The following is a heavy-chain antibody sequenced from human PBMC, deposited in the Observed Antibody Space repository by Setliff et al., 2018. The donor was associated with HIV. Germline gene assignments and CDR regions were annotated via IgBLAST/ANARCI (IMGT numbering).Heavy chain of an antibody. CDR3: ARVRVGALLNAFDF. CDR1: GYTFTNYD. Sequence: ASVKVSCKASGYTFTNYDINWVRQATGQGLEWMGWMDPSSGHTGYAQNFQGRASMTRNTSINTAYMELSSLRSEDTAVYYCARVRVGALLNAFDFWGQGTMVTVS. CDR2: MDPSSGHT. J-gene: IGHJ3*01. V-gene: IGHV1-8*02. D-gene: IGHD1-26*01.